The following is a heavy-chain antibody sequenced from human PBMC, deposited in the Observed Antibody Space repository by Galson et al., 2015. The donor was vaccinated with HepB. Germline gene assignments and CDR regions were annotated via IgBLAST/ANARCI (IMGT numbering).Heavy chain of an antibody. D-gene: IGHD2-21*01. Sequence: SLRLSXXXSEFTFXSYSMNWVRQAPGKGLEXVSYISSRSTTIYYADSVKGRFIISRDNAKNSLYLQMNSLRAEDTAVYYCARDLEGGAIRWGWFDPWGQGTLVTXSS. J-gene: IGHJ5*02. CDR1: EFTFXSYS. V-gene: IGHV3-48*04. CDR2: ISSRSTTI. CDR3: ARDLEGGAIRWGWFDP.